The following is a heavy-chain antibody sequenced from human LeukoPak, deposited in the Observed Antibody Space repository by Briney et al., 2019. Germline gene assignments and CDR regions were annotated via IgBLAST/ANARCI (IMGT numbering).Heavy chain of an antibody. V-gene: IGHV4-59*12. CDR1: GGSISSYY. Sequence: SETLSLTCTVSGGSISSYYWSWIRQPPGKGLEWIGYIYYSGSTNYNPSLKSRVTISVDTSKNQFSLKLSSVTAADTAVYYCARERCSSTSCYSRGYLGWGRDHAPNYYYYGMDVWGQGTTVTVSS. CDR3: ARERCSSTSCYSRGYLGWGRDHAPNYYYYGMDV. CDR2: IYYSGST. J-gene: IGHJ6*02. D-gene: IGHD2-2*01.